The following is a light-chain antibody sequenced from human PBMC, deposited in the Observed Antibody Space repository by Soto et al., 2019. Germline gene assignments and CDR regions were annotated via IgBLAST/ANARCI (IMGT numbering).Light chain of an antibody. CDR1: SSDVAGYNY. CDR3: CSYAGSYSYV. Sequence: QSALTQPRSVSGSPGQSVTISCTGASSDVAGYNYVSWYQQHPGKAPKLMIYDVTKRPSGVPDRFSGSKSGNTASLTISGLQAEDEADYHCCSYAGSYSYVFGTGTKVTV. V-gene: IGLV2-11*01. CDR2: DVT. J-gene: IGLJ1*01.